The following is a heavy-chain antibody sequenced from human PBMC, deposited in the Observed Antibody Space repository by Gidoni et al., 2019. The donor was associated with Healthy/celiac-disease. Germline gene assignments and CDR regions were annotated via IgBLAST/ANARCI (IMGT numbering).Heavy chain of an antibody. CDR1: GFNVSSSE. Sequence: EVQLVESGGGLVQPGGSLRLPCAASGFNVSSSEMNWVRRAPGKGLEWVSYISSSGSTIYYADSVKGRFTISRDNAKNSLYLQMNSLRAEDTAVYYCASPSASAFWSGYYNYFDYWGQGTLVTVSS. J-gene: IGHJ4*02. D-gene: IGHD3-3*01. CDR3: ASPSASAFWSGYYNYFDY. V-gene: IGHV3-48*03. CDR2: ISSSGSTI.